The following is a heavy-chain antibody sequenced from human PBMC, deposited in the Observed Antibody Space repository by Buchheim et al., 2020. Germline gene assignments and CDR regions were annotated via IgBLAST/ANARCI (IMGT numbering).Heavy chain of an antibody. CDR1: GFTFSSYG. V-gene: IGHV3-33*01. D-gene: IGHD2-21*02. Sequence: QVQLVESGGGVVQPGRSLRLSCAASGFTFSSYGMHWVRQAPGKGLEWVAVIWYDGSNKYYADSVKGRFTISRDNSKNKLYLQMNSLRAEDTAVYYCARRNSYCGGDCYSYYFDYWGQGTL. CDR3: ARRNSYCGGDCYSYYFDY. J-gene: IGHJ4*02. CDR2: IWYDGSNK.